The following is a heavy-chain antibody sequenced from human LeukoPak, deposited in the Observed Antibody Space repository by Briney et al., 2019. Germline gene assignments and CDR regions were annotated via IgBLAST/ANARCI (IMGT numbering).Heavy chain of an antibody. D-gene: IGHD3-22*01. J-gene: IGHJ4*02. V-gene: IGHV4-30-4*01. CDR3: ASHSSGYYGSDY. CDR1: GGSISSGDYY. CDR2: IYYSGST. Sequence: SETLSLTCTVSGGSISSGDYYWSWIRQPPGKGLEWIGYIYYSGSTYYSPSLKSRVTISVDTSKNQFSLKLSSVTAADTAVYYCASHSSGYYGSDYWGQGTLVTVSS.